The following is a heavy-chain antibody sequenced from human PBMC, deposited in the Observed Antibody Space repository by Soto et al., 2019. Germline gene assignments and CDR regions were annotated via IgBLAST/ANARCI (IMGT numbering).Heavy chain of an antibody. J-gene: IGHJ3*02. V-gene: IGHV4-34*01. CDR3: AGSFIVFGHAFDS. CDR2: INHSGST. D-gene: IGHD3-16*02. Sequence: QVQLQQWGAGLLKPSETLSLTCAVYGGSFSGYYWSWIRQPPGKGLEWIGEINHSGSTNYNPSLKSRVTISADTSKNKFSLKLSSVTAADTAVYYCAGSFIVFGHAFDSWGQGTMVTVSS. CDR1: GGSFSGYY.